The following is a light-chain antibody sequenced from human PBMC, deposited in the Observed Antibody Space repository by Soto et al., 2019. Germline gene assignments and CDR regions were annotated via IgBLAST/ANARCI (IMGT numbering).Light chain of an antibody. J-gene: IGKJ2*01. CDR2: GAS. CDR1: QSVSSD. Sequence: EIVMTQSPATLSVSPGERATLSCRASQSVSSDLAWYQQKPGQAPRLLIYGASTRATGIPARFSGSGSGTEFTLTISSLQSEDFAVYYCHQYNDWRMFTFGQGTKLEIK. CDR3: HQYNDWRMFT. V-gene: IGKV3-15*01.